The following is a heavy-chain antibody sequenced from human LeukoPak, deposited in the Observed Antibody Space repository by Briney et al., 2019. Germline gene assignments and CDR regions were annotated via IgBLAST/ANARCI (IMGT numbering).Heavy chain of an antibody. CDR3: ARVGSIDYFDY. CDR2: IIPIFGTA. Sequence: ASVKVSCKASGGTFSSYAISWVRQAPGQGLEWMGGIIPIFGTANYAQKFQGRVTITADESTRTAYMELSSLRSEDTAVYYCARVGSIDYFDYWGQGTLVTVSS. CDR1: GGTFSSYA. D-gene: IGHD6-6*01. J-gene: IGHJ4*02. V-gene: IGHV1-69*13.